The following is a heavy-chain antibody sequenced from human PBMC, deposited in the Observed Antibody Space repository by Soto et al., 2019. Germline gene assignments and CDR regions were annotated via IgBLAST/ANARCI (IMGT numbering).Heavy chain of an antibody. CDR1: GFTFSSYV. Sequence: QVQLVESGGGVVQPGRSLTLACAASGFTFSSYVVHWVRQAPGKGLEWVASVSLDGRNKYYADSVKGRITISRDSSKNTLYLQMGGLRGEETAVYYCAKSGEAQLVRNVFDIWGQGTMVTVSS. CDR2: VSLDGRNK. D-gene: IGHD1-26*01. J-gene: IGHJ3*02. V-gene: IGHV3-30*18. CDR3: AKSGEAQLVRNVFDI.